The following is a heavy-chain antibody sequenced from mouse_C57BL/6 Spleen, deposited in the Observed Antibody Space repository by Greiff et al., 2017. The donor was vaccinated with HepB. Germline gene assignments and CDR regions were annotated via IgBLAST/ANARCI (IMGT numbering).Heavy chain of an antibody. CDR2: INPSSGYT. CDR3: ARQGLTGAMDY. Sequence: QVQLKQSGAELARPGASVKMSCKASGYTFTSYTMHWVKQRPGQGLEWIGYINPSSGYTKYNQKFKDKATLTADKSSSTAYMQLSSLTSEDSAVYYCARQGLTGAMDYWGQGTSVTVAS. V-gene: IGHV1-4*01. J-gene: IGHJ4*01. CDR1: GYTFTSYT. D-gene: IGHD2-2*01.